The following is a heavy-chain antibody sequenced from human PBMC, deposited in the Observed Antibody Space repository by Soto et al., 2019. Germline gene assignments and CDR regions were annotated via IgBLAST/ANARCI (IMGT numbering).Heavy chain of an antibody. D-gene: IGHD6-13*01. V-gene: IGHV3-48*01. CDR3: ARDVDAWYSSSWYLFDY. CDR1: GFTFSSYS. CDR2: ISSSSSTI. Sequence: GGSLRLSCAASGFTFSSYSMNWVRQAPGKGLEWVSYISSSSSTIYYADSVKGRFTISRDNAKNSLYLQMNSLRAEDTAVYYCARDVDAWYSSSWYLFDYWGQGTLVTVSS. J-gene: IGHJ4*02.